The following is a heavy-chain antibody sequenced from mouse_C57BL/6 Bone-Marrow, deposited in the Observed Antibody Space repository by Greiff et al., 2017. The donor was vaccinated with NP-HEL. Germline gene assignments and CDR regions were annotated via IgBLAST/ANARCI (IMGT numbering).Heavy chain of an antibody. J-gene: IGHJ3*01. CDR2: IYPRSGNT. V-gene: IGHV1-81*01. Sequence: VKLLESGAELARPGASVKLSCKASGYTFTSYGISWVKQRTGQGLEWIGEIYPRSGNTYYNEKFKGKATLTADKSSSTAYMELRSLTSEDSAVYFCARKINYYGSSSFAYWGQGTLVTVSA. CDR3: ARKINYYGSSSFAY. D-gene: IGHD1-1*01. CDR1: GYTFTSYG.